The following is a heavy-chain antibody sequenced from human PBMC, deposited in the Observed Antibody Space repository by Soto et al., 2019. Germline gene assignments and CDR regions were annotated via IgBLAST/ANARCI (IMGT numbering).Heavy chain of an antibody. CDR3: ARRAETNGWNGFVADKYYFDF. V-gene: IGHV1-8*01. Sequence: ASVKVSCKASGYTFTSYDIYWVRQATGQGLEWMGWLNPNTGDSAYAQKFQGRISVTSDTSINTVHMELSSLRSEDTAVYYCARRAETNGWNGFVADKYYFDFWGQGTLVTVSS. J-gene: IGHJ4*02. CDR1: GYTFTSYD. CDR2: LNPNTGDS. D-gene: IGHD1-1*01.